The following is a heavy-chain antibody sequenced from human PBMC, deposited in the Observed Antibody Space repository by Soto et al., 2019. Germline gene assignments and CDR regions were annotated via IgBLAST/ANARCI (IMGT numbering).Heavy chain of an antibody. D-gene: IGHD2-2*03. J-gene: IGHJ5*02. V-gene: IGHV4-31*03. CDR3: ARHTGFCSSFSCYSRFDP. Sequence: SETLSLTCTVSGGSISSGGYYWSWIRQHPGKGLEWIGYIYYSGSTYYNPSLQSRVTISVDTSKNQFSLKLSSVTAADTAVYYCARHTGFCSSFSCYSRFDPWGQGILVTVSS. CDR1: GGSISSGGYY. CDR2: IYYSGST.